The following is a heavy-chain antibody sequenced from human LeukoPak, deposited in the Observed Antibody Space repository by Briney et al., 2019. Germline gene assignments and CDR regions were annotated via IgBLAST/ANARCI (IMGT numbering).Heavy chain of an antibody. CDR3: AREYSYGYGGVDY. Sequence: SETLSLTCTVSGGSISSYYWSWIRQPPGKGLEWIGYIYYSGSTNYNPSLKSRVTISVNTSKNQFSLKLSSVTAADTAVYHCAREYSYGYGGVDYWGQGTLVTVSS. J-gene: IGHJ4*02. CDR1: GGSISSYY. V-gene: IGHV4-59*01. D-gene: IGHD5-18*01. CDR2: IYYSGST.